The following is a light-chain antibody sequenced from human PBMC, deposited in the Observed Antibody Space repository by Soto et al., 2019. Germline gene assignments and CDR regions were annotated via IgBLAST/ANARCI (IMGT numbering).Light chain of an antibody. Sequence: EIVLTQSPGTLSLSPGERATLSCRASQSVSSSYLAWYQQKPGQAPRLLIYGASSRATGIPDRFSGSGSGTVFTRTISRLEPEDFAVYYCQQYGSSLFTFGPGTKVDIK. CDR1: QSVSSSY. CDR2: GAS. V-gene: IGKV3-20*01. CDR3: QQYGSSLFT. J-gene: IGKJ3*01.